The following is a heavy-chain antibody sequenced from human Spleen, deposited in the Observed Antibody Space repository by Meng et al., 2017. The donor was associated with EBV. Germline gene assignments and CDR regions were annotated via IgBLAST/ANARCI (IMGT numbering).Heavy chain of an antibody. Sequence: VQLQQWGAGLLKPSETLSLTCAVYGGSFSDYYWSWIRQPPGKGLEWIGEISHSGSTNYSPSLKSRVTISADMSKNQFSLKVSSVTAADTAVYYCARERSDQVVVGYNWFDPWGQGTLVTVSS. CDR1: GGSFSDYY. V-gene: IGHV4-34*02. J-gene: IGHJ5*02. CDR2: ISHSGST. CDR3: ARERSDQVVVGYNWFDP. D-gene: IGHD6-6*01.